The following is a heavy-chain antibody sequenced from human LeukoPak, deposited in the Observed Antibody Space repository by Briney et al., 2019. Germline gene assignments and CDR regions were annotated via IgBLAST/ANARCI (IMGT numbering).Heavy chain of an antibody. CDR3: ARAPRPYDFSGYYYSARHNWFDP. CDR2: IYYSGST. CDR1: GGSISSSSYY. Sequence: PSETLSLTCTVSGGSISSSSYYWGWIRQPPGKGLEWIGSIYYSGSTYYNPSFKSRVTISVDTSKNQFSLKLSSVTAADTAVYYCARAPRPYDFSGYYYSARHNWFDPWGQGTLVTVSS. V-gene: IGHV4-39*07. D-gene: IGHD3-22*01. J-gene: IGHJ5*02.